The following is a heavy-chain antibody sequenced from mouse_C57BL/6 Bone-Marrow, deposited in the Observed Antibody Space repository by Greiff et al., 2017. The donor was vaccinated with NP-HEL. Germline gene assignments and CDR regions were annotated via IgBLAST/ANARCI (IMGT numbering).Heavy chain of an antibody. J-gene: IGHJ3*01. D-gene: IGHD2-3*01. V-gene: IGHV1-63*01. CDR1: GYTFTNYW. CDR2: IYPGGGYT. Sequence: VKLQQSGAELVRPGTSVKMSCKASGYTFTNYWVGWAKQRPGHGLEWIGDIYPGGGYTNYNEKFKGKATLTADKSSSTAYMQFSSLTSEDSAIYYGARGEDGYPAWFAYWGQGTLVTVSA. CDR3: ARGEDGYPAWFAY.